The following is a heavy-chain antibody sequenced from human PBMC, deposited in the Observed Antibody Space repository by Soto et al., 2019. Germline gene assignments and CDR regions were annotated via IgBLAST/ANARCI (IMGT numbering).Heavy chain of an antibody. CDR3: AKGLGNAKEV. V-gene: IGHV3-23*01. D-gene: IGHD2-8*01. CDR1: GFNFGSYG. J-gene: IGHJ6*02. CDR2: LTASGLNT. Sequence: PGGSLRLSCSASGFNFGSYGMSWVRQAPGKGLEWVSGLTASGLNTYYTDSVKGRFTISRDSSRSTVYLQMSGLRVEDTAVFHCAKGLGNAKEVWGQGTTVTVSS.